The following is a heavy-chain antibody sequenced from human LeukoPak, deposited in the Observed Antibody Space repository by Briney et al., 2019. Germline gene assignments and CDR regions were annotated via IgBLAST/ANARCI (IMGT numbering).Heavy chain of an antibody. D-gene: IGHD3-22*01. Sequence: SETLSLTCSVYGGSFSGYYWRWIPQPPGKGLEWIGEINHSGSTNYNPSLKSRVTITVDTSKNQFSLKLSSVTAADTAVYYCARVRRIVVVITTGVFDYWGQGTLVTVSS. J-gene: IGHJ4*02. V-gene: IGHV4-34*01. CDR2: INHSGST. CDR3: ARVRRIVVVITTGVFDY. CDR1: GGSFSGYY.